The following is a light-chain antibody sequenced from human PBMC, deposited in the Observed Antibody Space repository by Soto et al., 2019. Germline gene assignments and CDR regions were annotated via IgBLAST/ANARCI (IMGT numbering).Light chain of an antibody. CDR3: QQLNRYPFT. J-gene: IGKJ4*01. V-gene: IGKV1-9*01. Sequence: DMQLTPSPSSLSAAVGAASPITCLASQGISNYLACYQQNPGKAPKLLIYAASTLQTGVPSRFSGSGSGTEFTLTISSLQAEDFASYYCQQLNRYPFTFGGGTKVDI. CDR1: QGISNY. CDR2: AAS.